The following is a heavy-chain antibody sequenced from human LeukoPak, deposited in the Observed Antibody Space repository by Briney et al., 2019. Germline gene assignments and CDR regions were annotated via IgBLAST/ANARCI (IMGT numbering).Heavy chain of an antibody. CDR1: GFTFSSYS. Sequence: GGSLRLSCAASGFTFSSYSMNWVRQAPGKGLEWVSSISSSSSYIYYADSVKGRFTISRDNAKNSLYLQMNSLRAEDTAVYYCARGLLVETRIAAAGTEDYWGQGTLVTVSS. CDR3: ARGLLVETRIAAAGTEDY. D-gene: IGHD6-13*01. CDR2: ISSSSSYI. V-gene: IGHV3-21*01. J-gene: IGHJ4*02.